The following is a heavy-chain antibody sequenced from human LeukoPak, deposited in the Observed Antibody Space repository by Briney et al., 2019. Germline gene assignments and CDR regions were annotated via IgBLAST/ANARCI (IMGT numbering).Heavy chain of an antibody. CDR3: ARDRSRRYYGSGIDY. CDR2: INHSGST. J-gene: IGHJ4*02. D-gene: IGHD3-10*01. CDR1: GGSFSGYY. Sequence: SETLSLTCAVYGGSFSGYYWSWIRQPPGKGLEWIGEINHSGSTNYNPSLKSRVTISVDTSKNQFSLKLSSVTTADTAVYYCARDRSRRYYGSGIDYWGQGTLVTVSS. V-gene: IGHV4-34*01.